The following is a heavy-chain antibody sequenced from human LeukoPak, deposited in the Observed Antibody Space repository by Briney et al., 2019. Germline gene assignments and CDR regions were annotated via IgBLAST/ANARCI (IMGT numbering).Heavy chain of an antibody. CDR2: INEDGSEK. CDR1: GFNCSSYW. Sequence: GGSLRLSCSASGFNCSSYWMSWVRQAPGKGPEWVANINEDGSEKYYMDSVKGRFTFSRDNAKNSLYLQMNSLRAEDTAVYYCARVMRVRGEPGYFHYCGQGTLVTVSS. D-gene: IGHD3-10*01. CDR3: ARVMRVRGEPGYFHY. J-gene: IGHJ1*01. V-gene: IGHV3-7*03.